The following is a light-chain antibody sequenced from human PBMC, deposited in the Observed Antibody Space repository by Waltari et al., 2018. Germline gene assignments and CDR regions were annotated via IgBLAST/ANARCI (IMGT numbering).Light chain of an antibody. CDR1: ASDVGVYNL. CDR3: CSYAGSSVWI. V-gene: IGLV2-23*01. CDR2: EAT. J-gene: IGLJ2*01. Sequence: QSALTQPASVSGSPGQSITISCTGTASDVGVYNLVSWYQQNTGKAPKLVIYEATKRPSGISNRFSGSKSGNTASLTISGLQEEDEATYHCCSYAGSSVWIFGGGTKLTVL.